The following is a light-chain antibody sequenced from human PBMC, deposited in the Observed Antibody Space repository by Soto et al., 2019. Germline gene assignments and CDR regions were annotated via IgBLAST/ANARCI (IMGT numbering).Light chain of an antibody. V-gene: IGKV1-39*01. J-gene: IGKJ2*01. Sequence: IQMTQSPSSLSASVGDRVTITCRASQTITSHLNWYLRKPGKAPKLLIYAASSLHSGVPSRFSGGGSGTDFTLTISSLQPEDFASYYCQQSYSSPHTFGQGTKVDIK. CDR3: QQSYSSPHT. CDR1: QTITSH. CDR2: AAS.